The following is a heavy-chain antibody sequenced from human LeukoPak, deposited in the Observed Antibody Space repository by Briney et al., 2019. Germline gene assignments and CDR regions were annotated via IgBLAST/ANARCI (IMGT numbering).Heavy chain of an antibody. V-gene: IGHV3-53*05. D-gene: IGHD3-22*01. Sequence: GGSLRLSCAASGFTFSSHFMNWVRQAPGKGLEGGSVFYSGGNTYYADSVKGRFTISRDNSENTLYLQMNSLSADDTAVYYCARGVHYYTAFDIWGQGTMVAVSS. J-gene: IGHJ3*02. CDR2: FYSGGNT. CDR1: GFTFSSHF. CDR3: ARGVHYYTAFDI.